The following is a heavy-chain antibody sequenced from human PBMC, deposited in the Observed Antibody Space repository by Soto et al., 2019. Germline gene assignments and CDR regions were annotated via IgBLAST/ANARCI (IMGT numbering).Heavy chain of an antibody. Sequence: PGGSLRLSCAASGFTFSTYDMSWVRQAPGKGLECVSVISNSGDTTYYADSVKGRFTISRDNAKNSVSLQMNSLRAEDTAVYYCAREYTAWPLAYGLDVWGQGTTVTVSS. V-gene: IGHV3-21*01. CDR3: AREYTAWPLAYGLDV. J-gene: IGHJ6*02. CDR1: GFTFSTYD. D-gene: IGHD2-2*02. CDR2: ISNSGDTT.